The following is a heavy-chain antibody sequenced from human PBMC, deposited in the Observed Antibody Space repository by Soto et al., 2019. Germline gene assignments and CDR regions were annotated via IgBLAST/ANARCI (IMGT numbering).Heavy chain of an antibody. J-gene: IGHJ4*02. Sequence: EVQLVESGGGLVQPGGSLRLSCAASGFNFSNYWMSWVRQSPGKGLEWVANIKQDGTEKNYVDSVRGRFTISRDNAKNSLDLQMNSLTAEDTAVYYCASLAIWGQGTLVTVSS. CDR1: GFNFSNYW. CDR3: ASLAI. CDR2: IKQDGTEK. V-gene: IGHV3-7*01. D-gene: IGHD5-12*01.